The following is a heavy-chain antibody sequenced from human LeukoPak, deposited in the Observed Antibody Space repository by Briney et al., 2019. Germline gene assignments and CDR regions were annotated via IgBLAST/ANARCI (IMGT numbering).Heavy chain of an antibody. D-gene: IGHD3-3*01. V-gene: IGHV4-34*01. CDR1: GGSISSYS. Sequence: PSETLPLTCTVSGGSISSYSWSWIRQPPGKGLEWIGEINHSGSTNYNPSLKSRVTISVDTSKNQFSLKLSSVTAADTAVYYCAREGASRFLEDWGQGTLVTVSS. J-gene: IGHJ4*02. CDR2: INHSGST. CDR3: AREGASRFLED.